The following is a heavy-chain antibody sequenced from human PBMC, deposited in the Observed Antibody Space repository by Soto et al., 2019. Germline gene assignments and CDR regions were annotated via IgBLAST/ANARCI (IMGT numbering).Heavy chain of an antibody. CDR2: IWYDGSNT. D-gene: IGHD6-13*01. Sequence: QVQLVESGGGVVQPGRSLTLSCAASGFIFSSYGMHWVRQAPGKGLQWVAVIWYDGSNTYYADSVKGRFTISRDNSKNKLYLQMNSLRAEDTAVYYCERGLRAAAGRDYFQYWGQGTLVTVSS. J-gene: IGHJ1*01. V-gene: IGHV3-33*01. CDR3: ERGLRAAAGRDYFQY. CDR1: GFIFSSYG.